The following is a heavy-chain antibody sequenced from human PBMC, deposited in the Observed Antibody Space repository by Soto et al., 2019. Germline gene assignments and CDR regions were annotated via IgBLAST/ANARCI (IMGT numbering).Heavy chain of an antibody. CDR1: GGSISSYY. D-gene: IGHD6-13*01. J-gene: IGHJ4*02. CDR2: IYYTGLS. V-gene: IGHV4-59*01. CDR3: ASHSSHWPFFDF. Sequence: PSETLSLTCTVSGGSISSYYWSGIRQPPGKGLEWIGYIYYTGLSNSNPSLNSRVTMSVDTSKNQFSLKLSSVTAADTAVYYCASHSSHWPFFDFWGQGTLVTVSS.